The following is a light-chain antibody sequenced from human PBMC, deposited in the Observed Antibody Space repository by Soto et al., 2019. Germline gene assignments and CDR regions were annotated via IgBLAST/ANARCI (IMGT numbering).Light chain of an antibody. Sequence: EIVMTQSPLSLPVTPGEAASISCRSTQSLLHSHGYTYLDWYLQRPGQSPQLLLYLASNRASGVPDRFSGSGSGTEFTLNITRVEADDVGVYFCMQALEPPETFGQGTKLEIK. J-gene: IGKJ2*01. CDR2: LAS. V-gene: IGKV2-28*01. CDR3: MQALEPPET. CDR1: QSLLHSHGYTY.